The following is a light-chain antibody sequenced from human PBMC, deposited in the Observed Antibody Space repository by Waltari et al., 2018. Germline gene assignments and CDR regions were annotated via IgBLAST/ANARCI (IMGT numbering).Light chain of an antibody. CDR1: QSISSY. J-gene: IGKJ4*01. CDR3: QQSYSTPLT. Sequence: DIQMTQSPFSLSASVGDRVTITCRASQSISSYLNWYQQKPGKAPKLLIYAASSLQSGVPSRFSGSGSGTDFTLTISSLQPEDFATYYCQQSYSTPLTFGGGTKGEIK. V-gene: IGKV1-39*01. CDR2: AAS.